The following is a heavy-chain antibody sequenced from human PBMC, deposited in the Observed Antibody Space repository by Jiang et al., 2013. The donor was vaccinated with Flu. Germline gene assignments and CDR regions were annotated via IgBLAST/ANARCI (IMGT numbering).Heavy chain of an antibody. CDR1: GYSFTSYW. V-gene: IGHV5-10-1*01. Sequence: ISCKGSGYSFTSYWISWVRQMPGKGLEWMGRIDPSDSYTNYSPSFQGHVTISADKSISTAYLQWSSLKASDTAMYYCARLISNNWNGNWFDPWGQGTLVTVSS. D-gene: IGHD1-20*01. J-gene: IGHJ5*02. CDR3: ARLISNNWNGNWFDP. CDR2: IDPSDSYT.